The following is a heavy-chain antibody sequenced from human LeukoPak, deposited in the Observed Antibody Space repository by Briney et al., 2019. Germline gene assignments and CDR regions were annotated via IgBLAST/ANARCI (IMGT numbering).Heavy chain of an antibody. D-gene: IGHD3-22*01. CDR3: ARGLGSGPYLETYYYDSHES. CDR1: GGSIRSSYYY. J-gene: IGHJ4*02. V-gene: IGHV4-39*01. CDR2: IYDSGST. Sequence: KPSETLSLTCTVSGGSIRSSYYYWGWIRQPPGKGLEWIGSIYDSGSTYYNPSLKSRVTISVDTSKNQFSLKLNSVTAADTAVYYCARGLGSGPYLETYYYDSHESWGQGTLVTVSS.